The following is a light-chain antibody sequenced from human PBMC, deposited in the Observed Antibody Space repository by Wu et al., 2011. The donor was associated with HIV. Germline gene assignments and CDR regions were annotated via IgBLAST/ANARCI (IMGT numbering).Light chain of an antibody. CDR3: QHYDISTQVT. J-gene: IGKJ4*01. Sequence: ETMMTQSPGTLSLSPGERATLSCRASQSVSSNFLAWYRQKPGQAPRLLIYGVSTRATGIPDRFRGTGSGTDFTLTISSVQPEDVAVYYCQHYDISTQVTFGGGTKV. V-gene: IGKV3-20*01. CDR1: QSVSSNF. CDR2: GVS.